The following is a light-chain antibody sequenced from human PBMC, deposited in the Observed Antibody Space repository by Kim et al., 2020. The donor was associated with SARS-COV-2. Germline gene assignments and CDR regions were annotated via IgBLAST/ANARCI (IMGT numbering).Light chain of an antibody. CDR1: KLGDKY. J-gene: IGLJ2*01. Sequence: SYELTQPPSVSVSPGQTASITCSGDKLGDKYACWYQQKPGQSPVLVIYQDNKRPSGIPERFSGSNSGNTATLTISGTQAMDEADYYCQTWDSITVAFGGGTKLTVL. CDR2: QDN. CDR3: QTWDSITVA. V-gene: IGLV3-1*01.